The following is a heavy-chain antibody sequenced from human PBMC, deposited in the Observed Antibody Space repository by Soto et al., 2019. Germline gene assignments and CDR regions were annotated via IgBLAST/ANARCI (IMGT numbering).Heavy chain of an antibody. CDR1: GGSISSTSYY. J-gene: IGHJ4*02. Sequence: QLQLQESGPGLVKHSETLCLTCTVSGGSISSTSYYWGWIRQPPGKGLEWIGSIYYSGSTYYNPSLKSRVTISVDTSKNQFSLKLTSVTAADTAVYYCATTYFFGSGSGYWGQGTLVTVSS. CDR2: IYYSGST. CDR3: ATTYFFGSGSGY. D-gene: IGHD3-10*01. V-gene: IGHV4-39*01.